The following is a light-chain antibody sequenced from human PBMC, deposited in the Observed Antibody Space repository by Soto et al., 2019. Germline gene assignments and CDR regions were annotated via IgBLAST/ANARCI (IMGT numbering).Light chain of an antibody. CDR1: QSVSSK. CDR3: QQYNNWPPIT. J-gene: IGKJ5*01. CDR2: GAS. V-gene: IGKV3-15*01. Sequence: EIVMTQSPATLSVSPGERATLSCRASQSVSSKLAWYQQKPGQAPRLLIYGASTRATGIPARFSGSGSGTEFTLTISSLQYEDVAVYYCQQYNNWPPITFGQWTRLEIK.